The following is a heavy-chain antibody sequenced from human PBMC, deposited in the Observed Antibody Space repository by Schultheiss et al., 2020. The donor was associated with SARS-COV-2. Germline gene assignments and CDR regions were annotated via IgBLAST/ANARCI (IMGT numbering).Heavy chain of an antibody. J-gene: IGHJ4*02. CDR3: ARELANFDY. CDR1: GYTFTGYY. CDR2: IIPILGIA. V-gene: IGHV1-69*04. D-gene: IGHD6-6*01. Sequence: SVKVSCKASGYTFTGYYMHWVRQAPGQGLEWMGRIIPILGIANYAQKFQGRVTITADKSTSTAYMELSSLRSEDTAVYYCARELANFDYWGQGTLVTVSS.